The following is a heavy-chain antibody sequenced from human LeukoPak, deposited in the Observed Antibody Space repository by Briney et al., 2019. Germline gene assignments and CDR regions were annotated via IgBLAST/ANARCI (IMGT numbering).Heavy chain of an antibody. CDR2: IRSKTDGGTS. CDR3: TNIYFDY. Sequence: GESLRLSCAASGFAFNDAWMTWVRQAQGKGLEWVGRIRSKTDGGTSDYAEPVKGRFTISRDDSRNTLVLQMDSLKTEDTGVYYCTNIYFDYWGQGTLVTVSS. J-gene: IGHJ4*02. CDR1: GFAFNDAW. V-gene: IGHV3-15*01.